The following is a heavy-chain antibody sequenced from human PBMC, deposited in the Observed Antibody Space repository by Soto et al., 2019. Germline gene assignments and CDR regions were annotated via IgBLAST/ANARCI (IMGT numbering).Heavy chain of an antibody. V-gene: IGHV1-69*01. CDR3: ARDPDYGTNSGLGLVDY. CDR1: GGPFNDYA. J-gene: IGHJ4*02. D-gene: IGHD4-17*01. Sequence: QVQLVQSGAEVTQPGYSVKVSCKASGGPFNDYAINWVRQAHGQGLEWMGGIIPIFATPNYAQKFQGRVTITADESTSTAYMALSNLTSEDTAIYFCARDPDYGTNSGLGLVDYWGQGTLVTVTS. CDR2: IIPIFATP.